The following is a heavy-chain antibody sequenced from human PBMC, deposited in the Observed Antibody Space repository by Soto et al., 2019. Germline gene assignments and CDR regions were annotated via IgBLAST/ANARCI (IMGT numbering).Heavy chain of an antibody. CDR2: ISYDGSNK. V-gene: IGHV3-30-3*01. CDR3: AREGGEAYYDFWSGYRSDAFDI. D-gene: IGHD3-3*01. J-gene: IGHJ3*02. Sequence: WGSLRLSCAASGFTFSSYAMHWVRQAPGKGLEWVAVISYDGSNKYYADSVKGRFTISRDNSKNTLYLQMNSLRAEDTAVYYCAREGGEAYYDFWSGYRSDAFDIWGQGTMVTVSS. CDR1: GFTFSSYA.